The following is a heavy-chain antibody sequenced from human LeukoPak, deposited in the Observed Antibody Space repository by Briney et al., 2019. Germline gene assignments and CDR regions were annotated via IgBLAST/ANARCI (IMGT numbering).Heavy chain of an antibody. V-gene: IGHV4-59*01. Sequence: SETLSLTCTVSGGSISSYYWSWIRQPPGKGLEWIGYIYYSGSTNYNPSLKSRVTILVDTSKNQFSLKLSSVTAADTAVYYCARNYGSGSYFSYYGMDVWGKGTTVTVSS. CDR1: GGSISSYY. CDR2: IYYSGST. CDR3: ARNYGSGSYFSYYGMDV. J-gene: IGHJ6*04. D-gene: IGHD3-10*01.